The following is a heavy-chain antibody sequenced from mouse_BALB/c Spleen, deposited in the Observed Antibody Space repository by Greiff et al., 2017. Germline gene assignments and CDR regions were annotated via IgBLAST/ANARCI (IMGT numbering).Heavy chain of an antibody. D-gene: IGHD2-3*01. CDR2: INPSTGYT. CDR3: ARAGWLPLYYAMDY. J-gene: IGHJ4*01. CDR1: GYTFTSYW. Sequence: VQLQQSGAELAKPGASVKMSCKASGYTFTSYWMHWVKQRPGQGLEWIGYINPSTGYTEYNQKFKDKATLTVDKSSSTAYMQLSSPTSEDSAVYYCARAGWLPLYYAMDYWGQGTSVTVSS. V-gene: IGHV1-7*01.